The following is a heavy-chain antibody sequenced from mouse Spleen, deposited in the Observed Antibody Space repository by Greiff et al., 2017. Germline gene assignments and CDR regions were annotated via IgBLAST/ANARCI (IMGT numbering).Heavy chain of an antibody. J-gene: IGHJ1*01. D-gene: IGHD1-1*01. CDR3: AKYYYGSSYWYFDV. Sequence: VKLQESDAELVKPGASVKISCKVSGYTFTDHTIHWMKQRPEQGLEWIGYIYPRDGSTKYNEKFKGKATLTADKSSSTAYMQLNSLTSEDSAVYFCAKYYYGSSYWYFDVWGAGTTVTVSS. CDR1: GYTFTDHT. CDR2: IYPRDGST. V-gene: IGHV1-78*01.